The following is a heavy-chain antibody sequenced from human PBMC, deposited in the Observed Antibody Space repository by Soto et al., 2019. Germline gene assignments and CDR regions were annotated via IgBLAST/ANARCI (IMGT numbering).Heavy chain of an antibody. CDR1: GGTFSIDA. Sequence: SVPVEFPSSGGTFSIDAGSWLRQAPGQGLEWMGGIIPIFGTANYAQKFQGRVTITADESTSTAYMELSSLRSEDTAVYYCATSGYSYGTVLDDLVQGTLVT. V-gene: IGHV1-69*13. CDR3: ATSGYSYGTVLDD. J-gene: IGHJ4*02. D-gene: IGHD5-18*01. CDR2: IIPIFGTA.